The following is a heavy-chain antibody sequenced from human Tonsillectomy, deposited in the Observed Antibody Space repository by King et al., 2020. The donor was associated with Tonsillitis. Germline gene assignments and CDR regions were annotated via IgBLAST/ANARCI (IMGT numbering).Heavy chain of an antibody. CDR1: GGSFSAYY. D-gene: IGHD3-10*01. CDR3: AVARGVEGYFDY. CDR2: INHSGGT. Sequence: VQLQQWGAGLLKPSETLSLTCAVYGGSFSAYYWSWIRQPPGKGLEWIGEINHSGGTNYNPSLKSRVTISLDTSKNQFSLKLNSVTAADTAVYYCAVARGVEGYFDYWGQGTLVTVSS. V-gene: IGHV4-34*01. J-gene: IGHJ4*02.